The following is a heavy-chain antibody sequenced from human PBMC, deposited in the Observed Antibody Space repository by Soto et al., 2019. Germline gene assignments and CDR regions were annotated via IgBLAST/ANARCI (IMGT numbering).Heavy chain of an antibody. CDR1: GGTFSSYA. D-gene: IGHD1-26*01. Sequence: SVKVSCKASGGTFSSYAISWVRQVPGQGLEWMGGIIPIFGTANYAQKFQGRVTITADESTSTAYMELSSLRSEDTAVYYCARHGGGYQPLYGMDVWGQGTTVTVSS. CDR2: IIPIFGTA. V-gene: IGHV1-69*13. CDR3: ARHGGGYQPLYGMDV. J-gene: IGHJ6*02.